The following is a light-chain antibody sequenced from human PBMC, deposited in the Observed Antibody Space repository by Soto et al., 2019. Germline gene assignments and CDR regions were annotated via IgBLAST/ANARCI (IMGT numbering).Light chain of an antibody. CDR3: QQSYSTPPWT. CDR1: QDISNY. J-gene: IGKJ1*01. V-gene: IGKV1-39*01. Sequence: DIQMTHSPSSLSASVGDRVTIACQASQDISNYLHWYQQKPGKAPKLLIYDASNLQSGVPSRSSGSGSGTDFTLTISSLQPEDFATYFCQQSYSTPPWTFGQGTKVDIK. CDR2: DAS.